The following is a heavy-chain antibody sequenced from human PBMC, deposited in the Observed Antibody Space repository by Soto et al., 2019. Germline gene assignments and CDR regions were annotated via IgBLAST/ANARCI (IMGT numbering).Heavy chain of an antibody. Sequence: SETLSLTCAVSGGSVSGSYYYWAWLRQSPGKGPEWIGSVFHTGFTSYNPSLESRVSVSVDTSKSQFSLKLSAVTASDTAVYYCATSQKGYNWNYFDHWGQGALVTAPQ. J-gene: IGHJ4*02. D-gene: IGHD1-1*01. CDR1: GGSVSGSYYY. V-gene: IGHV4-39*01. CDR3: ATSQKGYNWNYFDH. CDR2: VFHTGFT.